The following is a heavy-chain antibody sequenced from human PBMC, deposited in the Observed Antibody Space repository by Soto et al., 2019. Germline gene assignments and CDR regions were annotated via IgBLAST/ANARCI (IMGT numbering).Heavy chain of an antibody. CDR2: INADGTST. Sequence: PGGSLRLSCAASGFTFSNSWMHWVRQVSGKGLEWVSRINADGTSTSYADSVKGRFTISRDNAKNTLYLHVNSLRAEDTPVYYCVKVLARGVGVPRFYFDSWGQGALVTVSS. CDR3: VKVLARGVGVPRFYFDS. J-gene: IGHJ4*02. D-gene: IGHD2-2*01. CDR1: GFTFSNSW. V-gene: IGHV3-74*01.